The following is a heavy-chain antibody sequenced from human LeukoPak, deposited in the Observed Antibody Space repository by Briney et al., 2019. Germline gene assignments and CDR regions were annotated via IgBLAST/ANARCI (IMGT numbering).Heavy chain of an antibody. CDR2: ISGSGGST. V-gene: IGHV3-23*01. CDR3: AKGRDPSWGYSYGDFGRCFDY. J-gene: IGHJ4*02. CDR1: GFTFSTYA. Sequence: PGGSLRLSCAASGFTFSTYAMSWVRQAPGKGLEWVSAISGSGGSTYYADSVKGRFTISRDNSKNTLYLQMNSLRAEDTAVYYCAKGRDPSWGYSYGDFGRCFDYWGQGTLVTVSS. D-gene: IGHD5-18*01.